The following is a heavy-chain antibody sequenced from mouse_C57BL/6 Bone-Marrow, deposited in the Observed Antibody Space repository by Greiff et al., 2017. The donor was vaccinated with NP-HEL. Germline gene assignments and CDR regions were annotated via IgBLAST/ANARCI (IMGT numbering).Heavy chain of an antibody. CDR2: IYPGSGST. Sequence: QVQLQQPGAELVKPGASVKMSCKASGYTFTSYWITWVKQRPGQGLEWIGDIYPGSGSTNYNEKFKSKATLTVDTSSSTAYMQLSRLTSEDSAVYYCARWGTTVVAPYAMDYWGQGTSVTVSS. V-gene: IGHV1-55*01. J-gene: IGHJ4*01. CDR3: ARWGTTVVAPYAMDY. D-gene: IGHD1-1*01. CDR1: GYTFTSYW.